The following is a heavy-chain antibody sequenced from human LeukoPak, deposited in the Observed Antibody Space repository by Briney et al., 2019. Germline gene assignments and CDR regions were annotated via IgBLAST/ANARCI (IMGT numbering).Heavy chain of an antibody. D-gene: IGHD5-18*01. J-gene: IGHJ3*02. CDR2: IYTSGST. CDR1: GGSISSYY. Sequence: SETLSLTCTVSGGSISSYYWSWIRQPAGKGLEWIGRIYTSGSTNYSPSLKSRVTISVDTAKNQFSLKLSSVTAADTALYYCAREDTSLMQGAFDIWGQGTMVTVSS. CDR3: AREDTSLMQGAFDI. V-gene: IGHV4-4*07.